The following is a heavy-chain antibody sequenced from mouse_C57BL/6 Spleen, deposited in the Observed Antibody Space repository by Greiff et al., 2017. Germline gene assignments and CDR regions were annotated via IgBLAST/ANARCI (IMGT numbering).Heavy chain of an antibody. D-gene: IGHD2-2*01. CDR3: ARIGDDFGYPAWFAY. V-gene: IGHV1-61*01. Sequence: QVQLQQPGAELVRPGSSVKLSCKASGYTFTSYWMDWVKQRPGQGLEWIGNIYPSDSETHYNQKFKDKATLTVDKSSSTAYMQLSSLTSEDSAVYYCARIGDDFGYPAWFAYWGQGTLVTVSA. CDR1: GYTFTSYW. CDR2: IYPSDSET. J-gene: IGHJ3*01.